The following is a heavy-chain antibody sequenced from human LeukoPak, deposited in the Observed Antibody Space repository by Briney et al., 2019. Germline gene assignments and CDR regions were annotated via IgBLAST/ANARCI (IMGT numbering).Heavy chain of an antibody. V-gene: IGHV4-39*01. CDR2: IYYSGST. Sequence: KSSETLSLTCTVSGGSISSSSYYWGWIRQPPGRGLEWIGSIYYSGSTYYKPSLKSRVTISVDTSKNQFSLKLSSVTAADTAMYYCARGEVRGVRGSYYYYGMDVWGQGTTVTVSS. D-gene: IGHD3-10*01. J-gene: IGHJ6*02. CDR1: GGSISSSSYY. CDR3: ARGEVRGVRGSYYYYGMDV.